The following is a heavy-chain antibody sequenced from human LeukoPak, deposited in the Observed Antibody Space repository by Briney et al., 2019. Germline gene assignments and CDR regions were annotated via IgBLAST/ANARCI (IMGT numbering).Heavy chain of an antibody. CDR3: AIEVSSYGVFYYMDV. D-gene: IGHD5-18*01. CDR1: GGTFSSYA. J-gene: IGHJ6*03. V-gene: IGHV1-69*13. Sequence: ASVKVSCKASGGTFSSYAISWVRQAPGQGLEWMGGSIPIFGTANYAQKFQGRVTITADESTSTAYMELSSLRSEDTAVYYCAIEVSSYGVFYYMDVWGKGTTVPVSS. CDR2: SIPIFGTA.